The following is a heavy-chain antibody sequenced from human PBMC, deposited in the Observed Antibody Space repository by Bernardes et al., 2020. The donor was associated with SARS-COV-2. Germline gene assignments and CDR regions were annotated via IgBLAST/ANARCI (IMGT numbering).Heavy chain of an antibody. CDR3: AKGGYRYGS. D-gene: IGHD5-18*01. CDR1: GNSFDDYG. V-gene: IGHV3-20*04. Sequence: GGSLRLSCAASGNSFDDYGMSWVRQVPGKGLEWVSGINRKSDTTAYADSVEGRFTISRDNAKKSLYLQMNSLRVEDTAVYYCAKGGYRYGSWGQGTLVTVSS. CDR2: INRKSDTT. J-gene: IGHJ5*02.